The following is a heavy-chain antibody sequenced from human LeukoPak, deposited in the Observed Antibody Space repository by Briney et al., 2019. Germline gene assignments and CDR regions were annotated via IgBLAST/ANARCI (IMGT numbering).Heavy chain of an antibody. V-gene: IGHV4-34*01. CDR3: ARVQLWSPYYYYGMDV. CDR2: INHSGST. D-gene: IGHD5-18*01. CDR1: GGSFSGYY. Sequence: SETLSLTCAVYGGSFSGYYWSWIRQPPGKGLEWIGEINHSGSTNYNPSLKSRVTISVDTPKNQFSLKLSSVTAADTAVYYCARVQLWSPYYYYGMDVWGKGTTVTVSS. J-gene: IGHJ6*04.